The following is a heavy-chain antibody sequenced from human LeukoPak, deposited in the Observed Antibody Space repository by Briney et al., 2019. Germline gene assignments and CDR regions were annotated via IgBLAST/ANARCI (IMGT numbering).Heavy chain of an antibody. CDR2: IYDIGST. J-gene: IGHJ5*02. Sequence: PSETLSLTCTVSGGSVSSYYWSWFRQPPGKGLEWIGYIYDIGSTKYNPSLKSRVTMSVDTSKNQFSLKLSSVTAADTAVYHCARTYYYDSSGYLNHWFDPWGQGTLVTVSS. CDR1: GGSVSSYY. V-gene: IGHV4-59*08. CDR3: ARTYYYDSSGYLNHWFDP. D-gene: IGHD3-22*01.